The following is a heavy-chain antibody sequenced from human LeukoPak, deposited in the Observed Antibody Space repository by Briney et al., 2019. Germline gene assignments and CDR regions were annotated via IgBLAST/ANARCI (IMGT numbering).Heavy chain of an antibody. J-gene: IGHJ4*02. D-gene: IGHD4-17*01. Sequence: SGGFLRLSCAASGFTVSSNYMSWVRQAPGKGLEWVSVIYSGGSTYYADSVKGRFTISRDNSKNTLYLQMNSLRAEDTAVYYCARGALRYGDFDYWGQGTLVTVSS. CDR2: IYSGGST. CDR3: ARGALRYGDFDY. CDR1: GFTVSSNY. V-gene: IGHV3-66*01.